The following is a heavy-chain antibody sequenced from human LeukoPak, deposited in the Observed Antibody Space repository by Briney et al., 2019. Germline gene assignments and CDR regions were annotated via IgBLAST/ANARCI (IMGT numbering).Heavy chain of an antibody. Sequence: GGSLRLSCAASGFTFSSYGMHWVRQAPGKGLEWVAVIWYDGSNKYYADSVKGRFTISRDNSKNTLYLQMNSLRADDTAVYYCARGAAGTWNFDYWGQGTLVTVSS. CDR3: ARGAAGTWNFDY. D-gene: IGHD6-13*01. J-gene: IGHJ4*02. CDR2: IWYDGSNK. V-gene: IGHV3-33*01. CDR1: GFTFSSYG.